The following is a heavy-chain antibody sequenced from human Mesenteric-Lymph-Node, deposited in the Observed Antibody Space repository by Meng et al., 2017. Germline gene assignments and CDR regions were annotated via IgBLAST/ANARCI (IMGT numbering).Heavy chain of an antibody. CDR1: GFTFSSYW. D-gene: IGHD1-26*01. J-gene: IGHJ3*02. V-gene: IGHV3-74*01. Sequence: GESLKISCAASGFTFSSYWMHWVRQAPGKGLVWVSRINSDGSSTSYADSVKGRFTISRDNAKNTLYLQMNSLRAEDTAVYYCARSVGIGPYGFEIWGQGTLVTVSS. CDR3: ARSVGIGPYGFEI. CDR2: INSDGSST.